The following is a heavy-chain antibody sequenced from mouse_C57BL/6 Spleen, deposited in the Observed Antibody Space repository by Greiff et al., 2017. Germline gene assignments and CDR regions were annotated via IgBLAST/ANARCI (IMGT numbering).Heavy chain of an antibody. CDR2: IDPSDSYT. Sequence: QVQLQQPGAELVRPGTSVKLSCKASGYTFTSYWMHWVKQRPGQGLEWIGVIDPSDSYTNYNQKFKGKATLTVDTSSSTAYMQLSSLTSEDSAVYYCAHGSSYGYWGQGTTLTVSS. CDR3: AHGSSYGY. J-gene: IGHJ2*01. CDR1: GYTFTSYW. V-gene: IGHV1-59*01. D-gene: IGHD1-1*01.